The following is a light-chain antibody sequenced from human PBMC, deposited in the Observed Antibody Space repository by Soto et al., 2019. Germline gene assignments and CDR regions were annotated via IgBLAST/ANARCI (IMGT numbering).Light chain of an antibody. CDR3: QQRNSWPPTFT. CDR1: QSVGSF. V-gene: IGKV3-11*01. Sequence: VLTQSPATLSLSPGERATLSCRASQSVGSFLAWYQQKPGQAPRLLIYDTSIRATGIPARFSGSGSGTDFTLTISSLEPEDFAVYYCQQRNSWPPTFTFGQGTRLEIK. CDR2: DTS. J-gene: IGKJ5*01.